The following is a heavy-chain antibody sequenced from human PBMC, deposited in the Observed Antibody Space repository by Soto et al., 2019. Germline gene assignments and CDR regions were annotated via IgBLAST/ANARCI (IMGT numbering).Heavy chain of an antibody. CDR1: GFTFSSYG. CDR3: AKPYGDRYYFDY. D-gene: IGHD4-17*01. Sequence: GGSLRLSCAASGFTFSSYGMHWVRQAPGKGLEWVAVISYDGSNKYYADSVKGRFTISRDNSKNTLYLQMNSLRAEDTAVYYCAKPYGDRYYFDYWGQGTLVTVSS. J-gene: IGHJ4*02. CDR2: ISYDGSNK. V-gene: IGHV3-30*18.